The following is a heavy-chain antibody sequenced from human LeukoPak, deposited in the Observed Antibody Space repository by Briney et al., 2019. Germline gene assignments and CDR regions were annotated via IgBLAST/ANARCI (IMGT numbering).Heavy chain of an antibody. D-gene: IGHD6-13*01. CDR2: ISYEGSNK. CDR1: GFTFSSYG. Sequence: GGSLRLSCAASGFTFSSYGIHWVRQAPGKGLEWVAVISYEGSNKYYADSVKGRFTISRDNSKNTLYLQMNSLRVEDTAVYYCAKDRAAAGPHYFDYWGQGTLATVSS. CDR3: AKDRAAAGPHYFDY. J-gene: IGHJ4*02. V-gene: IGHV3-30*18.